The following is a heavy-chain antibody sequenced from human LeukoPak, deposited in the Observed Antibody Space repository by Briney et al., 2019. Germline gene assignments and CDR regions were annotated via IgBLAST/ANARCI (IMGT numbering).Heavy chain of an antibody. Sequence: ASVKVSCKASGYTFTTYYMHWVRQAPGQGLEWMGVINPSGGGTTYAQKSQGTITMTRDTSTSTVYMELSSLRSEDTAIYYCARDSYYVTSGLVDYWGQGTLITVSS. CDR2: INPSGGGT. J-gene: IGHJ4*02. D-gene: IGHD3-22*01. CDR1: GYTFTTYY. V-gene: IGHV1-46*01. CDR3: ARDSYYVTSGLVDY.